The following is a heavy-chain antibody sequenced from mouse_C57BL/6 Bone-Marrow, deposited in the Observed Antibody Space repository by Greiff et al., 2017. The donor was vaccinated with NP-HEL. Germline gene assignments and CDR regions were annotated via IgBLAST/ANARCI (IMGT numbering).Heavy chain of an antibody. D-gene: IGHD2-3*01. CDR2: INPNNGGT. CDR3: AREYDDFSWFAY. J-gene: IGHJ3*01. Sequence: EVQLQQSGPELVKPGASVKISCKASGYTFTDYYMNWVKQSHGKSLEWIGDINPNNGGTSYNQKFKGKATLTVDKSSSTAYMELRSLTSEDSAVYYCAREYDDFSWFAYWGQGTLVTVSA. CDR1: GYTFTDYY. V-gene: IGHV1-26*01.